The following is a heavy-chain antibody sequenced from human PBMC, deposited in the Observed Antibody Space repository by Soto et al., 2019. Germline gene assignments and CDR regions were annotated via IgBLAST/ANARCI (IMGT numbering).Heavy chain of an antibody. D-gene: IGHD3-10*01. CDR2: IKSKTDGGTT. CDR1: GFTFSNAW. V-gene: IGHV3-15*07. J-gene: IGHJ6*02. Sequence: PGGSLRLSCAASGFTFSNAWMNWVRQAPGKGLEWVGRIKSKTDGGTTDYAAPVKGRFTISRDDSKNTLYLQMNSLKTEDTAVYYCTTITMVRGVIMSLFGYYYGMDVWGQGTTVTVSS. CDR3: TTITMVRGVIMSLFGYYYGMDV.